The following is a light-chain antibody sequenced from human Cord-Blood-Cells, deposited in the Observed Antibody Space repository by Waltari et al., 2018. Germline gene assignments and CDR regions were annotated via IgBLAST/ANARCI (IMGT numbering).Light chain of an antibody. CDR1: QSISSW. Sequence: DIQMTQSPPTLSASVGDRVTTTCRASQSISSWLAWYQQKPGKAPKLLIYDASSLESGVPSRFSGSGSGTEFTLTISSLQPDDFATYYCQQYNSYSWTFGQGTKVEIK. J-gene: IGKJ1*01. CDR2: DAS. CDR3: QQYNSYSWT. V-gene: IGKV1-5*01.